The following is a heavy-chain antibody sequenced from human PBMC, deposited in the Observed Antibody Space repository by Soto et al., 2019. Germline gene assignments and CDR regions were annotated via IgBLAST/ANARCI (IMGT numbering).Heavy chain of an antibody. CDR2: IFHNGDT. V-gene: IGHV4-30-4*01. J-gene: IGHJ4*02. D-gene: IGHD2-15*01. CDR3: ARGTTGGSCCSV. Sequence: QVQLLESGPGQVKPSQTLSLTCTVSGGSISSGAYYWTWIRQPPGKGLEWIGYIFHNGDTYYNTSLQSGVVISMDTSRTQFSLRLTSVNSSDTAVYYCARGTTGGSCCSVWGRGILVTVSS. CDR1: GGSISSGAYY.